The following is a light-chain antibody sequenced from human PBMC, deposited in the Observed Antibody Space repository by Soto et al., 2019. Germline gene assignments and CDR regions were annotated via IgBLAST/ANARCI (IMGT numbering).Light chain of an antibody. CDR3: CSYTTSSPYV. CDR2: EVS. J-gene: IGLJ1*01. CDR1: SSDVGGYNY. Sequence: QSALTQPASVSGSPGQSITISCTGTSSDVGGYNYVSWYQQTPGKAPKLIIYEVSNRPSGVSDRFSGSKSGNTASLTISGLQAEDEADYYCCSYTTSSPYVFGTGTKVTVL. V-gene: IGLV2-14*01.